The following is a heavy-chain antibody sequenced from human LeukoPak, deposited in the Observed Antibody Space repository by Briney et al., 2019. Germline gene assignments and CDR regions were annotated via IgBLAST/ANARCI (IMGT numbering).Heavy chain of an antibody. D-gene: IGHD3-10*01. J-gene: IGHJ4*02. CDR3: ARGPLLWFGAFDY. CDR1: GFTFDDYA. V-gene: IGHV3-9*01. Sequence: GGPLRLSCAASGFTFDDYAMHWVRQAPGKGLEWVSGISWNSGSIGYADSVKGRFTISRDNAKNSLYLQMNSLRAEDTALYYCARGPLLWFGAFDYWGQGTLVTVSS. CDR2: ISWNSGSI.